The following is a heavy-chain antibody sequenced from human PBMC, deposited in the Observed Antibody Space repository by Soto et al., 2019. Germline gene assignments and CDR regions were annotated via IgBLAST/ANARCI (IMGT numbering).Heavy chain of an antibody. D-gene: IGHD2-15*01. CDR2: IYYSGST. CDR1: GGSISSYY. V-gene: IGHV4-59*01. CDR3: ARDRWRWRYYYHGMDV. Sequence: SETLSLTCTVSGGSISSYYWSWIRQPPGKGLEWIGYIYYSGSTNYNPSLKSRVTISVDTSKNQFSLKLSSVTAADTAVYYCARDRWRWRYYYHGMDVWGQGTTVTVSS. J-gene: IGHJ6*02.